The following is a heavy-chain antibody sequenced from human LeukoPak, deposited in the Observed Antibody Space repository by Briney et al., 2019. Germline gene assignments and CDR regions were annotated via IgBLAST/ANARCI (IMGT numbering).Heavy chain of an antibody. D-gene: IGHD2-15*01. CDR2: IHTGGSS. J-gene: IGHJ4*02. V-gene: IGHV4-4*07. Sequence: SETLSLTCTVSGDSISSYYWSWIRQPAGKGLEWIGRIHTGGSSNYNPSLKSRVTMSVDTSKNQFSLKLTSVTAADTAVYYCARGSSGARFDYWGQGTLVTVSS. CDR3: ARGSSGARFDY. CDR1: GDSISSYY.